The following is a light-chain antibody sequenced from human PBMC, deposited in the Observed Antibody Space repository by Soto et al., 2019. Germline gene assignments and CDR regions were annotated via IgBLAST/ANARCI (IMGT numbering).Light chain of an antibody. CDR3: CAYAGSSALL. J-gene: IGLJ2*01. Sequence: QSALSQPRSVSGSPGQSVTVSCTGTSRDVGTFNYVSWYQLHPGEAPKLIIYDVTERPSGVPDRFSGSRSGKTASLTISGLQAEDEADYHCCAYAGSSALLFGGGTKLTVL. CDR2: DVT. V-gene: IGLV2-11*01. CDR1: SRDVGTFNY.